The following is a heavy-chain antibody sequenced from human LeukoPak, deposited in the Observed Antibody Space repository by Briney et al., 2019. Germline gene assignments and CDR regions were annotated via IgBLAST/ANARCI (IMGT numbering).Heavy chain of an antibody. Sequence: ALVKVSCKASGYTFTGYYMHWVRQAPGQGLEWLGWINPNSGGTNYAQKFQGRVTMTRDTSISTAYMELSRLRSDDTAVYYCARKMNYYDSSGYYDYWGQGTLVTVSS. CDR1: GYTFTGYY. V-gene: IGHV1-2*02. CDR2: INPNSGGT. J-gene: IGHJ4*02. D-gene: IGHD3-22*01. CDR3: ARKMNYYDSSGYYDY.